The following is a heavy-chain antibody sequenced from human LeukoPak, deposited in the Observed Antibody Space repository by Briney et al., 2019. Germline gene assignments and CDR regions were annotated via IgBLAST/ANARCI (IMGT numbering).Heavy chain of an antibody. CDR1: GFTFSSYW. V-gene: IGHV3-74*01. D-gene: IGHD3-10*01. Sequence: GGSLRLSCAASGFTFSSYWMHWVRQVPGKGLVWVSRINSDGSSTSYADSVKGRFTISRDNAKNTLYVQMNSLRAEDTAVYYCSTGSGHAFNIWGRGTMVAVSS. CDR2: INSDGSST. CDR3: STGSGHAFNI. J-gene: IGHJ3*02.